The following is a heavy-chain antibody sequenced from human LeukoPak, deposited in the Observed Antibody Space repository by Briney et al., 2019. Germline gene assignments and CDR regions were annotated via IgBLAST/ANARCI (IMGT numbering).Heavy chain of an antibody. Sequence: SETLSLTCAVYGGSFSGYYWSWIRQPPGKGLEWIGEINHSGSTNYNPSLKSRVTISVDTSKNQFSLKLSSVTAADTAVYYGAALGSGSFDYWGQGTLVTVSS. CDR1: GGSFSGYY. V-gene: IGHV4-34*01. J-gene: IGHJ4*02. CDR2: INHSGST. CDR3: AALGSGSFDY. D-gene: IGHD3-10*01.